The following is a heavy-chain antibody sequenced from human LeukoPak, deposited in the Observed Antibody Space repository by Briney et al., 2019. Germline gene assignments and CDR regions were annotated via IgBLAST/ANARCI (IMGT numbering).Heavy chain of an antibody. CDR2: IQYDGSYK. CDR3: ARDSSYFDY. CDR1: GFTFSSYS. J-gene: IGHJ4*02. V-gene: IGHV3-30*02. Sequence: PGGSLRLSCGASGFTFSSYSMHWVRQAPGKGLEWVAFIQYDGSYKHYADSVKGRFTISRDNSDNTLYLRMDSLRAEDAAVYYCARDSSYFDYWGQGTLVTVSS.